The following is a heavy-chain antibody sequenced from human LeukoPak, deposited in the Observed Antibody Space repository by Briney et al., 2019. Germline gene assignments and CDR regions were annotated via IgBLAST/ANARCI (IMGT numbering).Heavy chain of an antibody. D-gene: IGHD3-10*01. CDR2: INPSGGST. V-gene: IGHV1-46*01. CDR3: ARESPITMVPDY. CDR1: GYTFTSYY. J-gene: IGHJ4*02. Sequence: APVKVSCKASGYTFTSYYMHWVRQAPGQGLEWMGIINPSGGSTSYAQKFQGRVTMTRDTSTSTVYMELSSLRSEDTAVYYCARESPITMVPDYWGQGTLVTVSS.